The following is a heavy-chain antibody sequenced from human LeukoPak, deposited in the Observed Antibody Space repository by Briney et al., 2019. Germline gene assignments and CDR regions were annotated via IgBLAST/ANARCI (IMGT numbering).Heavy chain of an antibody. D-gene: IGHD1-26*01. V-gene: IGHV5-51*01. CDR3: GMSGDRVPLQDDVFDV. J-gene: IGHJ3*01. CDR2: IYPGDSGP. Sequence: GEPLKISCKVSGYSFTSYCIGWVRQMPGKGLEWMGIIYPGDSGPTYSPSFQGQVTISVDKSINTPYLQWSSLQASDTAMYYCGMSGDRVPLQDDVFDVWGQGTMVTVST. CDR1: GYSFTSYC.